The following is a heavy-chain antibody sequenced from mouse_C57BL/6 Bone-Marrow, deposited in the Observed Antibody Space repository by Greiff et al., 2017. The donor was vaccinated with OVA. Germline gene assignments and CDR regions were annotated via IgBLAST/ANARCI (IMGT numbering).Heavy chain of an antibody. D-gene: IGHD2-4*01. CDR2: IYPGSGNT. CDR3: AGDYDSAY. Sequence: VQLQQSGAELVRPGASVKLSCTASGYTFTDYYINWVQQRPGQGLEWIARIYPGSGNTYYTEKFKGKATLTAEKSSSTAYMQLSSLTSEDSAVYFCAGDYDSAYWGQGTLVTVSA. CDR1: GYTFTDYY. J-gene: IGHJ3*01. V-gene: IGHV1-76*01.